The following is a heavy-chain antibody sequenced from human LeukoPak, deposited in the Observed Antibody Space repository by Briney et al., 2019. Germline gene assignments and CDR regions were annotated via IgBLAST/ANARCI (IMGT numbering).Heavy chain of an antibody. CDR1: GFTFSSYA. V-gene: IGHV3-23*01. J-gene: IGHJ6*03. CDR2: ISGSGGST. CDR3: AKRRLYYYYMDV. Sequence: GGSLRLSCAASGFTFSSYAMSWVRQAPGKGLEWVSAISGSGGSTYYADSVRGRFTISRDNSKNTLYLQMNSLRAEDTAVYYCAKRRLYYYYMDVWGKGTTVTVSS.